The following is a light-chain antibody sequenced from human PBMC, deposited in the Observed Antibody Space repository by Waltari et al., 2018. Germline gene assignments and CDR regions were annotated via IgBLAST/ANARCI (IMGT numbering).Light chain of an antibody. CDR2: GAS. CDR3: QQYNNWPPGT. CDR1: QTIGRS. Sequence: ETVVTQSPATLSVSPGERATLSCRTRQTIGRSLAWYQQKPGQAPRLVIYGASIRATGIPARFSGSGSETEFALTISGLQSEDFAVYYCQQYNNWPPGTFGQGTKVEI. V-gene: IGKV3-15*01. J-gene: IGKJ1*01.